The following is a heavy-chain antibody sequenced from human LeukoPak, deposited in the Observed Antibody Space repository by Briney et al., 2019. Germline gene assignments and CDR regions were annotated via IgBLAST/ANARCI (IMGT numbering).Heavy chain of an antibody. CDR3: ARYSTSSGWLDP. D-gene: IGHD6-6*01. Sequence: SETLSLTCTVSGGSISSTSIHWGWIRQPPGKGLEWIGNIYYSGTTYYNPSLKSRVTIPVDTSMNQFSLKVNSVTAADTAVYYCARYSTSSGWLDPWGQGTLVTVSS. CDR2: IYYSGTT. J-gene: IGHJ5*02. CDR1: GGSISSTSIH. V-gene: IGHV4-39*01.